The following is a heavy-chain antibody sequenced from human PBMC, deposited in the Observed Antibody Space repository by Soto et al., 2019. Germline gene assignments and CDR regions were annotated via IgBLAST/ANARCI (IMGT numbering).Heavy chain of an antibody. D-gene: IGHD2-15*01. J-gene: IGHJ4*02. V-gene: IGHV3-74*01. CDR2: INSEGSST. CDR1: GFTFSSYW. Sequence: EVQLVEPGGALVQPGGSLRLSCAASGFTFSSYWMHWVRQAPGKGLVWVSRINSEGSSTSYGDSVKGRFTISRDNAKNTLYPQMNSLRAEDTPVYYCARTSLVVAAATREDYWGQGTLVTVSS. CDR3: ARTSLVVAAATREDY.